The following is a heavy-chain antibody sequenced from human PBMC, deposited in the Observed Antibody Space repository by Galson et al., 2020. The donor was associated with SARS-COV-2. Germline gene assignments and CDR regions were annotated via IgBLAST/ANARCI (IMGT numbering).Heavy chain of an antibody. V-gene: IGHV4-59*01. Sequence: SETLSLTCTVSGCSISSYYRSWIRQPPGKGPEWIGYIYYRGSTNYNPSHKSRVTISADTSKNHFSLKVSSVTAADTAVYYCARERYSSSWDYYGMDVWGQGTTVTVSS. CDR1: GCSISSYY. D-gene: IGHD6-13*01. J-gene: IGHJ6*02. CDR2: IYYRGST. CDR3: ARERYSSSWDYYGMDV.